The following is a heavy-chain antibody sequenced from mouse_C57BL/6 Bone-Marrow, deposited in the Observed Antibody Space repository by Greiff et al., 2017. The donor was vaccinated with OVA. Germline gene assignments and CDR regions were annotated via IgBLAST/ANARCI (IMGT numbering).Heavy chain of an antibody. CDR3: ARDTTVVATSSFDY. J-gene: IGHJ2*01. Sequence: QVQLKQSGPELVKPGASVKISCKASGYAFSSSWMNWVKQRPGKGLEWIGRIYPGDGDTNYNGKFKGKATLTADKSSSTAYMQLSSLTSEDSAVYFCARDTTVVATSSFDYWGQGTTLTVSS. CDR2: IYPGDGDT. V-gene: IGHV1-82*01. D-gene: IGHD1-1*01. CDR1: GYAFSSSW.